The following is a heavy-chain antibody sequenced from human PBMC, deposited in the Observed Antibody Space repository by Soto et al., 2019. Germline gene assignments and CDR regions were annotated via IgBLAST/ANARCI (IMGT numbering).Heavy chain of an antibody. CDR3: ARGLVGVVGGYYVRYFDY. D-gene: IGHD3-3*01. CDR1: GFTFSTSS. V-gene: IGHV3-48*01. J-gene: IGHJ4*02. Sequence: PGGSLRLSCAAPGFTFSTSSMNWVRQAPGKGLEWVSYISTSSSIVYYADSVKGRFTISRDNAKNSLYLQMNSLRVDDSAVYYCARGLVGVVGGYYVRYFDYWGQGTLVTVSS. CDR2: ISTSSSIV.